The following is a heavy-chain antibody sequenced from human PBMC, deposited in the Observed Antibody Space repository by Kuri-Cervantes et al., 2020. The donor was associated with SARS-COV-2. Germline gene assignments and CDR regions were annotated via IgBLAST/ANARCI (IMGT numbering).Heavy chain of an antibody. J-gene: IGHJ4*02. CDR1: GGSFSGYY. V-gene: IGHV4-34*01. CDR3: ARNWGRYYFDY. D-gene: IGHD7-27*01. CDR2: INHSGST. Sequence: ESLKISCAVYGGSFSGYYWSWIRQPPGKGLEWIGEINHSGSTNYNPSLKRRVTISVDTTNNQYPLKLSSVTAADTAVYYCARNWGRYYFDYWGQGTLVTVSS.